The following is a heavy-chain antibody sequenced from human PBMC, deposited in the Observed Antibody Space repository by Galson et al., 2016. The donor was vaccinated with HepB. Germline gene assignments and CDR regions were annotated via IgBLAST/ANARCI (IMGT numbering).Heavy chain of an antibody. D-gene: IGHD5-24*01. CDR3: AAGAGWVEDY. CDR2: ITSSSGYI. V-gene: IGHV3-21*04. Sequence: SLRLSCAASGFTFSGYTMNWVRQTPEKGLEWVSSITSSSGYIYYADSLKGRFTISRDNAKNSLYLQMNSLRAEDTAVYYCAAGAGWVEDYWGQGTLVIVSS. CDR1: GFTFSGYT. J-gene: IGHJ4*02.